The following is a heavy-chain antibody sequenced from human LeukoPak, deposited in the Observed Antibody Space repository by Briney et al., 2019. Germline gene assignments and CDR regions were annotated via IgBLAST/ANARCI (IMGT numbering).Heavy chain of an antibody. V-gene: IGHV3-23*01. CDR2: ISGSGGDT. Sequence: GGSLRLSCAASGFSFATYAMSWVRQAPGKGLEWVSVISGSGGDTYYADSVKGRFTISGDNSKNTVYLQMNSLRAEDTALYYCAKGGVYGDYYFDYWGQGTLVTVSS. CDR3: AKGGVYGDYYFDY. CDR1: GFSFATYA. D-gene: IGHD4-17*01. J-gene: IGHJ4*02.